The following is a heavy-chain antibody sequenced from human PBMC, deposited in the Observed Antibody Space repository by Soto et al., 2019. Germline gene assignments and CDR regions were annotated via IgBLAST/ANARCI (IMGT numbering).Heavy chain of an antibody. J-gene: IGHJ4*02. CDR1: GYTFSNYA. Sequence: ASVEVSCETSGYTFSNYAISWVRQAPGQGLEWMGWVSPYNGNANYTEKFQGRVSMTTDTSTTTAYMELTSLTSDDTAIYYCARATSLIMAVPAYWGPGPLMTVYS. CDR2: VSPYNGNA. V-gene: IGHV1-18*04. CDR3: ARATSLIMAVPAY. D-gene: IGHD2-8*01.